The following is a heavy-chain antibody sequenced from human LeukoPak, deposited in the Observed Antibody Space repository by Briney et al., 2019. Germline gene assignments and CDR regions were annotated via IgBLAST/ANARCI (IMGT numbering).Heavy chain of an antibody. CDR2: ISAYNGNT. D-gene: IGHD4-23*01. Sequence: ASVKVSCKASGYTFTSYGISWVRQAPGQGLEWMGWISAYNGNTNYAQKLQGRVTMTRNTSISTAYMELSSLRSEDTALYYCAKDIRTWVTVSGGFDIWGQGTMVTVSS. J-gene: IGHJ3*02. CDR3: AKDIRTWVTVSGGFDI. CDR1: GYTFTSYG. V-gene: IGHV1-18*01.